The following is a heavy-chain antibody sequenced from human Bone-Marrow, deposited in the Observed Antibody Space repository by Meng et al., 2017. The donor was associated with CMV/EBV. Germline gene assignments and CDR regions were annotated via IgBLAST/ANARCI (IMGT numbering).Heavy chain of an antibody. J-gene: IGHJ6*01. V-gene: IGHV3-48*01. CDR1: GFTFSSYS. D-gene: IGHD2-2*01. Sequence: GGSLRLSCAASGFTFSSYSMNWVRQAPGRGLEWVSYISSSSSTIYYADSVKGRFTISRDKAKNSLYLQMNSLRAEDTAVYYCARAGYCSSTSCSRGEYYYYYGMDVWGRGTTVTVYS. CDR2: ISSSSSTI. CDR3: ARAGYCSSTSCSRGEYYYYYGMDV.